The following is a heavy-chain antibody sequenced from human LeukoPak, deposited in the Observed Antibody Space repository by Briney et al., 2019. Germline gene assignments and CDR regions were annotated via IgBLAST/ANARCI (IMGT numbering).Heavy chain of an antibody. V-gene: IGHV3-48*01. CDR3: ASGAEGYVFDP. CDR2: ISSSSSTI. J-gene: IGHJ5*02. D-gene: IGHD5-12*01. Sequence: PGGSLRLSCAASGFTFSSYWMSWVRQAPGKGLEWVSYISSSSSTIYYADSVKGRFTISRDNAKNSLYLQMNSLRAEDTAVYYCASGAEGYVFDPWGQGTLVTVSS. CDR1: GFTFSSYW.